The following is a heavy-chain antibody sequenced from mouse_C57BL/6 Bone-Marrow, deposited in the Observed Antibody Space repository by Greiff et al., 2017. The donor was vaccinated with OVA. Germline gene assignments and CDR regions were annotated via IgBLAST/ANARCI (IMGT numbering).Heavy chain of an antibody. CDR2: IRNKANGYTT. Sequence: EVQLVESGGGLVQPGGSLSLSCAASGFTFTDYYMSWVRQPPGKALEWLGFIRNKANGYTTEYSASVKGRFTISRDNSHRILYLQMNALRAEDSATYYCARGYYGRSGFADWGQGTLVTGSA. J-gene: IGHJ3*01. D-gene: IGHD1-1*01. CDR1: GFTFTDYY. V-gene: IGHV7-3*01. CDR3: ARGYYGRSGFAD.